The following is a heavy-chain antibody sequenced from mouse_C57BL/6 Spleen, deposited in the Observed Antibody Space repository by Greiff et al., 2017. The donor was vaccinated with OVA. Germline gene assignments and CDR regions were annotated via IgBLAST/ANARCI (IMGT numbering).Heavy chain of an antibody. J-gene: IGHJ2*01. CDR3: AITTVVAPIDY. CDR1: GYTFTSYW. D-gene: IGHD1-1*01. Sequence: QVQLQQPGAELVMPGASVKLSCKASGYTFTSYWMHWVKQRPGQGLEWIGEIDPSDSYTNYNQKFKGKSTLTVDKSSSTAYMQIISLTSEDSAVYYCAITTVVAPIDYWGQGTTLTVSS. CDR2: IDPSDSYT. V-gene: IGHV1-69*01.